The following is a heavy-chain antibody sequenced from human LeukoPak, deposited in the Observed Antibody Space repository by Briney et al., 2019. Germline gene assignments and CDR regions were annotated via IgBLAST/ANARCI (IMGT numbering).Heavy chain of an antibody. J-gene: IGHJ5*02. Sequence: SETLSLTCTVSGGSISSSSYYWGWIRQPPGKGLEWIGSIYYSGSTYYNPSLKSRVTISVDTSKSQFSLKLSSVTAADTAVYYCARQGGYNYPPAWFDPWGQGTLVTVSS. CDR2: IYYSGST. D-gene: IGHD5-12*01. V-gene: IGHV4-39*01. CDR1: GGSISSSSYY. CDR3: ARQGGYNYPPAWFDP.